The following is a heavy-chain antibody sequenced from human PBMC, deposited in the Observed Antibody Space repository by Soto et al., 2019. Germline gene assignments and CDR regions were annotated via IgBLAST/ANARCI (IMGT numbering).Heavy chain of an antibody. CDR2: VSNDGRNK. CDR1: GFTFSSYA. CDR3: AKGQDGSDQ. J-gene: IGHJ4*02. D-gene: IGHD2-15*01. Sequence: QVQLLESGGGVVQPGRSLRLSCAASGFTFSSYAMHWVRQPPGKGLEWVAVVSNDGRNKFYADSVRGRFTIPRDNSKNTLYRAMHSLRVEVTPVFYSAKGQDGSDQWGPG. V-gene: IGHV3-30-3*01.